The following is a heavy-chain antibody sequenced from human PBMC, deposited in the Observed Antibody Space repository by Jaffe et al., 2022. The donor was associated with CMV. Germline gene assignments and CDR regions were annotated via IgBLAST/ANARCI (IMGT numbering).Heavy chain of an antibody. CDR3: AKDHYYDSSGYYYPTSEYFQH. Sequence: EVQLVESGGGLVQPGGSLRLSCAASGFTFSSYAMSWVRQAPGKGLEWVSAISGSGGSTYYADSVKGRFTISRDNSKNTLYLQMNSLRAEDTAVYYCAKDHYYDSSGYYYPTSEYFQHWGQGTLVTVSS. CDR1: GFTFSSYA. CDR2: ISGSGGST. V-gene: IGHV3-23*04. J-gene: IGHJ1*01. D-gene: IGHD3-22*01.